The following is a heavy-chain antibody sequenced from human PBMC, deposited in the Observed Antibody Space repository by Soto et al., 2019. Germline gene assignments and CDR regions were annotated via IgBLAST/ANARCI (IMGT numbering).Heavy chain of an antibody. CDR3: AKSPKSHYDFRIPFDP. CDR1: GFTISSYG. V-gene: IGHV3-30*18. J-gene: IGHJ5*02. D-gene: IGHD3-3*01. CDR2: ISYDGSNK. Sequence: SLRLSCAASGFTISSYGMHWVRQAPGKGLEWVAVISYDGSNKYYADSVKGRFTISRDNSKNTLYPQMNSLRAEDTAVYYCAKSPKSHYDFRIPFDPWGQGTLVTVSS.